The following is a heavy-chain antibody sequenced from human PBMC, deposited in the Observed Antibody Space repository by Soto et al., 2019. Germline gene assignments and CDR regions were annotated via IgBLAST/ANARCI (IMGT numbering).Heavy chain of an antibody. CDR2: IYYSGST. CDR1: GGSISSGDYY. CDR3: AREDCSSTSCLGTDV. J-gene: IGHJ6*02. Sequence: PSETLSLTCTVSGGSISSGDYYWSWIRQPPGKGLEWIGYIYYSGSTYYNPSLKSRVTISVDTSKNQFSLKLSSVTAADTTVYYCAREDCSSTSCLGTDVWGQGTTVTVSS. D-gene: IGHD2-2*01. V-gene: IGHV4-30-4*01.